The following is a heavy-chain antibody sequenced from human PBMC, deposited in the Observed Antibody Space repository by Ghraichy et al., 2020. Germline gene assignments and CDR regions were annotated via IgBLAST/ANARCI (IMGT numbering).Heavy chain of an antibody. V-gene: IGHV3-23*01. CDR3: ATDPYSILTGYFAN. D-gene: IGHD3-9*01. CDR2: ITVSGGIT. CDR1: GFIFNNYA. J-gene: IGHJ4*02. Sequence: GGSLRLSCRASGFIFNNYAMSWVRQAPGRGLEWVSSITVSGGITYHADSVKGRFTISRDNSKNTLYLHVNSLRAEDTAVYHCATDPYSILTGYFANWGQGTLVTVSP.